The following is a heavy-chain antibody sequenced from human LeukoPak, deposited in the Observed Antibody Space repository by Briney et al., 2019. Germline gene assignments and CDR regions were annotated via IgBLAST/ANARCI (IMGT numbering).Heavy chain of an antibody. Sequence: GGSLRLSCAASGFTFSSCAMSWVRQAPGKGLEWVSAISGSGGSTYYADSVKGRFTISRDNSKNTLYLQMNSLRAEDTAVYYCAKGDDYGGNSFYFDYWGQGTLVTVSS. V-gene: IGHV3-23*01. J-gene: IGHJ4*02. CDR1: GFTFSSCA. CDR2: ISGSGGST. D-gene: IGHD4-23*01. CDR3: AKGDDYGGNSFYFDY.